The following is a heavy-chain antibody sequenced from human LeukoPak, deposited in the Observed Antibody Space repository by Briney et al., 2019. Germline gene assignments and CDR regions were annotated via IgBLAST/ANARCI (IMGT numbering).Heavy chain of an antibody. CDR1: GFSHRYYS. CDR3: ARGPSVVAVGPPDY. Sequence: GRTLRLSRAACGFSHRYYSMNGVRQAPGRALECVASLSSSSTYIHYADSVKGRFTISRDNSKSKNSMYLQMSSLRVEDTAVYYCARGPSVVAVGPPDYWGQGTLVTVSS. V-gene: IGHV3-21*01. D-gene: IGHD2-2*01. J-gene: IGHJ4*02. CDR2: LSSSSTYI.